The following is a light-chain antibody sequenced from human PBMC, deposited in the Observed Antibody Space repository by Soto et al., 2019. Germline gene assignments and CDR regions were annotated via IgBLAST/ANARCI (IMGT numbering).Light chain of an antibody. CDR1: SSNIGANYD. V-gene: IGLV1-40*01. CDR3: QSHDTKLDSVV. Sequence: QSVLTQPTSVSGAPGQTVTISCTGSSSNIGANYDENWYQQLPGTAPKVLIYGNTNRPSGVPDRFSASKSGTSASLAITGLQAEDEADYYCQSHDTKLDSVVFGGGTKLTVL. CDR2: GNT. J-gene: IGLJ2*01.